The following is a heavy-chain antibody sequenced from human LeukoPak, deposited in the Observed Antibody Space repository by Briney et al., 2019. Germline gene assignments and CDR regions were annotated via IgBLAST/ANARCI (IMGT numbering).Heavy chain of an antibody. CDR2: IYTSGDT. J-gene: IGHJ4*01. D-gene: IGHD3-10*01. Sequence: SETLSLTCTVSGGSVTRGAYSWTWIRQPVGKGLEWIGRIYTSGDTKYNPSLKSRATISVGASNNQFSLKLTSVTAADTAVYYCASGDYGAGSPVMRYWGHGTLVIVSS. V-gene: IGHV4-61*02. CDR1: GGSVTRGAYS. CDR3: ASGDYGAGSPVMRY.